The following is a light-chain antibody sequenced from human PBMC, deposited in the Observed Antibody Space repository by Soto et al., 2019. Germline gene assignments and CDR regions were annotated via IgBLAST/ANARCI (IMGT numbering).Light chain of an antibody. V-gene: IGKV1-5*03. Sequence: DIQMTQSPSILSASVGDRVTITCRASQSISSWLAWYQQKPGKAPNLLIHKASHLESGVPSRFSGSGSGTEFTLTISSLQPGDSATYYCQHYNTYPWTFGQGTKVEIK. CDR3: QHYNTYPWT. CDR1: QSISSW. J-gene: IGKJ1*01. CDR2: KAS.